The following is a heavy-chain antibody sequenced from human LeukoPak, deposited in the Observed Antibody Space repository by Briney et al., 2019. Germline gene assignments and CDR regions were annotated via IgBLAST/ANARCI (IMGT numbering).Heavy chain of an antibody. V-gene: IGHV3-23*01. CDR1: GFTFSTYD. J-gene: IGHJ4*02. Sequence: PGGSLRLSCAASGFTFSTYDMSWVRQAPGKGLEWVSGFSGSGSGTYYADSVKGRFTISRDNSRNTLFLQMNSLRAEDTAVYHCAKGTDSGWYYFDRWGQGTQVTVSS. D-gene: IGHD6-19*01. CDR2: FSGSGSGT. CDR3: AKGTDSGWYYFDR.